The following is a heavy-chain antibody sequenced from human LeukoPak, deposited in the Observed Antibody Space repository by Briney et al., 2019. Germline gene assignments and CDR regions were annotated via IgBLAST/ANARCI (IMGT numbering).Heavy chain of an antibody. CDR1: GGYISSSSYY. D-gene: IGHD5-12*01. Sequence: SETLSLNCTVSGGYISSSSYYWGWIRQPPGKGLEWIGSIYYSGSTYYNPSLKSRVTISVDTSKNQFSLKLSSVTAADTAVYYCARVKESGYGAFDCWGQGTLVTVSS. CDR2: IYYSGST. V-gene: IGHV4-39*07. J-gene: IGHJ4*02. CDR3: ARVKESGYGAFDC.